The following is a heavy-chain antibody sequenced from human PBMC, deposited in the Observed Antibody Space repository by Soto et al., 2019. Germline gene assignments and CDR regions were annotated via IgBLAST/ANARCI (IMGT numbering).Heavy chain of an antibody. CDR1: GGSISDFY. CDR3: VRGPYNYNSRYFDY. CDR2: VYTGGST. Sequence: SETLSLTCTVSGGSISDFYWIWIRQSAGKGLEWIGRVYTGGSTNYNPSLKSRVTTSVDTSKNQFSLRLSSVTAADTAVYYCVRGPYNYNSRYFDYWGQGTLVTVSS. D-gene: IGHD1-1*01. J-gene: IGHJ4*02. V-gene: IGHV4-4*07.